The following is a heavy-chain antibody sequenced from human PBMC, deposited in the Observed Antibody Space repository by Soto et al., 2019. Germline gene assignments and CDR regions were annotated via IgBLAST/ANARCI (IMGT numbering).Heavy chain of an antibody. D-gene: IGHD1-26*01. CDR3: AKDPNDEWEPDY. Sequence: GGSLRLSCAASGFTVSSNYMSWVRQAPGKGLEWVSAISGSGGSTYYADSVKGRFTISRDNSKNTLYLQMNSPRAEDTAVYYCAKDPNDEWEPDYWGQGTLVTVSS. J-gene: IGHJ4*02. CDR1: GFTVSSNY. CDR2: ISGSGGST. V-gene: IGHV3-23*01.